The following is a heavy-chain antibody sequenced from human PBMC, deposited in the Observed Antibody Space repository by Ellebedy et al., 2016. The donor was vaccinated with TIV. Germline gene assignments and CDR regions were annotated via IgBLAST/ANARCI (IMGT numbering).Heavy chain of an antibody. D-gene: IGHD3-10*01. CDR1: GGSISSSSYY. Sequence: MPGGSLRLSCTVSGGSISSSSYYWVWIRQPPGKGLEWIGSIYYTGSTYYKPSLKSRVTISADTSKNQFSLKLSSVTAADTAVYFCASKKDYYASGSANWFDPWGQGTLVTVSS. CDR3: ASKKDYYASGSANWFDP. V-gene: IGHV4-39*01. CDR2: IYYTGST. J-gene: IGHJ5*02.